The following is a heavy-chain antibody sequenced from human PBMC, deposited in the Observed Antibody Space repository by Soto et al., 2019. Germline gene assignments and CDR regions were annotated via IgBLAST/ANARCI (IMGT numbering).Heavy chain of an antibody. Sequence: SETLSLTCAVSGDSISSYYWGWIRQPPGKGLEWMGYISYSGSTNYNPSLKSRVTISSDTTKNQLSLKLSSVTAADTAVYYCARGRPNYDILTGYYRHNWFDPWGQGTLVTV. V-gene: IGHV4-59*08. D-gene: IGHD3-9*01. CDR3: ARGRPNYDILTGYYRHNWFDP. J-gene: IGHJ5*02. CDR2: ISYSGST. CDR1: GDSISSYY.